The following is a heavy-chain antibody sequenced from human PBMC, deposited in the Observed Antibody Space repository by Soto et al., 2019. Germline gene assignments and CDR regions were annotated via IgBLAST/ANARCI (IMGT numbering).Heavy chain of an antibody. J-gene: IGHJ4*02. Sequence: QVQLVQSGAEVKKPGASVKVSCKASGYTFTSYYMHWVRQAPGQGLEWMGIINPSGGSTSYAQKFQGRVTMTRETSTSTVYMELSSLRSEDTAVYYCARVSILGYFDYWGQGTLVTVSS. D-gene: IGHD7-27*01. V-gene: IGHV1-46*01. CDR3: ARVSILGYFDY. CDR2: INPSGGST. CDR1: GYTFTSYY.